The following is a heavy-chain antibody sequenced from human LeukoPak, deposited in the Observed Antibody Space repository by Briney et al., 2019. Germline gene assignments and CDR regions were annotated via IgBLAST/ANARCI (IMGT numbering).Heavy chain of an antibody. CDR1: GFTFIKTW. D-gene: IGHD1-1*01. V-gene: IGHV3-64D*06. CDR2: ITNNGGTT. CDR3: VKAYNWNVYSSGDY. Sequence: GGSLRLSCAASGFTFIKTWMSWVRRAPGKGLEYVSAITNNGGTTYYADSVKGRFTISRDNSKNTLFLQMSSLRAEDTAVYYCVKAYNWNVYSSGDYWGQGTLVTVSS. J-gene: IGHJ4*02.